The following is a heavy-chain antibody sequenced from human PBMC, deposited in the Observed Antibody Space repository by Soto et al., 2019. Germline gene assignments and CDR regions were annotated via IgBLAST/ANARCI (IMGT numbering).Heavy chain of an antibody. CDR1: GFTFSRNG. J-gene: IGHJ3*01. D-gene: IGHD5-12*01. CDR3: ARWNLAGPTIDAFDL. CDR2: IWDHGNKE. V-gene: IGHV3-33*01. Sequence: QEQLVESGGGVVQPGRSLRLSCAASGFTFSRNGMHWIRQAPGKGLEWVAIIWDHGNKENYADSVRGRFTISRDNSKNTVYLQMDSLRVEDTAVYYCARWNLAGPTIDAFDLWGQGTLVTVSS.